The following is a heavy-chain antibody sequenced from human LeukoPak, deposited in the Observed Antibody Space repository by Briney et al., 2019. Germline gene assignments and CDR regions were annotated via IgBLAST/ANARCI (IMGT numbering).Heavy chain of an antibody. J-gene: IGHJ5*02. Sequence: GGSLRLSCAASGFTFSSYAMSWVRQAPGKGLEWVSAVSGSGGSTYYADSVKGRFTISRDNSKNTLYLQMNSLRAEDTAVYYRAKVRGVIPAPFDPWGQGTLVTVSS. CDR1: GFTFSSYA. CDR3: AKVRGVIPAPFDP. D-gene: IGHD3-10*01. CDR2: VSGSGGST. V-gene: IGHV3-23*01.